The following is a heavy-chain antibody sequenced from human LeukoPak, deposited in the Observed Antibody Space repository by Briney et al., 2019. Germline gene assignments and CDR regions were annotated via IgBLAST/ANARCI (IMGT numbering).Heavy chain of an antibody. J-gene: IGHJ4*02. D-gene: IGHD6-13*01. CDR3: ASLYGSSWPPFDY. Sequence: SETLSLTCTVSGGSISSSHWWSWVRQPPGKGLEWIGEIYHSGSINYNPSLKSRVTISIDKSKNQISLKLSSVTAADTAVYYCASLYGSSWPPFDYWGQGTLVTVSS. CDR1: GGSISSSHW. CDR2: IYHSGSI. V-gene: IGHV4-4*02.